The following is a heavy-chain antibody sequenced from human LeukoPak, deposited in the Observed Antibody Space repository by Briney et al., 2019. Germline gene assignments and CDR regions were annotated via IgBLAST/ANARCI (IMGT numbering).Heavy chain of an antibody. Sequence: GSLRLSCAASGFTVSDSYMSWVRQAPGMGLEWVSVIYGAGATYYADSVRGRFTISRDNSKNTLYLQMTSLRAEDTAFYYCATLLPASRHYFQYWGQGALVTVSS. CDR1: GFTVSDSY. CDR3: ATLLPASRHYFQY. J-gene: IGHJ4*02. V-gene: IGHV3-53*01. D-gene: IGHD2-15*01. CDR2: IYGAGAT.